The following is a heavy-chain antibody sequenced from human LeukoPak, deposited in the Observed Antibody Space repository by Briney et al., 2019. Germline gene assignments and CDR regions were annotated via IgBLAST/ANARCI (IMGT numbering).Heavy chain of an antibody. V-gene: IGHV1-69*05. Sequence: ASVKVSCKASGGAFSSYAISWVRQAPGQGLEWMGGIIPIFGTANYAQKFQGRVTITTDESTSTAYMELSSLRSEDTAVYYCASNSGSYLYYFDYWGQGTLVNVSS. D-gene: IGHD3-10*01. CDR1: GGAFSSYA. J-gene: IGHJ4*02. CDR3: ASNSGSYLYYFDY. CDR2: IIPIFGTA.